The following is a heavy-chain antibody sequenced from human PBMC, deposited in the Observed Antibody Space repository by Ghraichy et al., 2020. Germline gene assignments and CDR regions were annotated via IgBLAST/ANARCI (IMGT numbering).Heavy chain of an antibody. CDR3: ARAPLYYDILTGYIMYYFDY. Sequence: SETLSLTCAVSGGSISSSNWWSWVRQPPGKGLEWIGEIYHSGSTNYNPSLKSRVTISVDKSKNQFSLKLSSVTAADTAVYYCARAPLYYDILTGYIMYYFDYWGQGTLVTVSS. J-gene: IGHJ4*02. CDR1: GGSISSSNW. D-gene: IGHD3-9*01. V-gene: IGHV4-4*02. CDR2: IYHSGST.